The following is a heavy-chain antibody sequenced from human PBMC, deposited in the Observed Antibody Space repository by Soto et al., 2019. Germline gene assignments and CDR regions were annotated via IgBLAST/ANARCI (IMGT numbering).Heavy chain of an antibody. D-gene: IGHD2-15*01. CDR2: ISYDGSNK. V-gene: IGHV3-30-3*01. Sequence: QVQLVESGGGVVQPGRSLRLSCAVSGFTFSSYAMHWVRQAPGKGLEWVAVISYDGSNKYYADSVKGRFIISRDNSKNTLYLQMNSLRPEETALYYCARDGCNRGGGGAYNWFAPWGQGTLVTVSS. J-gene: IGHJ5*02. CDR3: ARDGCNRGGGGAYNWFAP. CDR1: GFTFSSYA.